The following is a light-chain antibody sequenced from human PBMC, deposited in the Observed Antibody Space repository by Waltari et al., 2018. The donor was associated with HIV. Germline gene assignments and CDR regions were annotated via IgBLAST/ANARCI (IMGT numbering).Light chain of an antibody. CDR3: QQRSNWPGT. CDR1: QNIRNY. CDR2: DAS. Sequence: ELVLTQSPVTLSLSPGERANLSCRASQNIRNYVGWYQQKSGQPPRLLIYDASTRDTGIPARFSGAGSGTDFTLTIDSLEPEDFAMYYCQQRSNWPGTFGPGTRVDVK. J-gene: IGKJ3*01. V-gene: IGKV3-11*01.